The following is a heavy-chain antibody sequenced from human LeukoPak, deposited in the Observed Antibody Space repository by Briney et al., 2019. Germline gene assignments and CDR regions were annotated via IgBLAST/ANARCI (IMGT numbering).Heavy chain of an antibody. V-gene: IGHV1-2*04. CDR1: GYTFTDYY. CDR2: INPNSGGT. CDR3: ARVPSVWSGYDYGY. Sequence: ASVKVSCKASGYTFTDYYIHWVRQAPGQGLEWMGWINPNSGGTNCAQELQGWVTMTRDTSISTAYMELSRLRSDDTAVYYCARVPSVWSGYDYGYWGQGTLVTVSS. J-gene: IGHJ4*02. D-gene: IGHD5-12*01.